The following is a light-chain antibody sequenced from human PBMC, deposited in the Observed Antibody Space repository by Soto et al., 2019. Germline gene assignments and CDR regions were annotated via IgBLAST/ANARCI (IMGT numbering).Light chain of an antibody. J-gene: IGKJ1*01. CDR3: QQYNNWHT. CDR2: GAS. V-gene: IGKV3-20*01. Sequence: EIVLTQSPGTLSLSPGERATLSCRASQFIPIHLAWYQQKPGQPPRLLISGASIRATGIPDRFSGSGSGTDFTLTISRLEPEDFAVYYCQQYNNWHTFGQGTKVDIK. CDR1: QFIPIH.